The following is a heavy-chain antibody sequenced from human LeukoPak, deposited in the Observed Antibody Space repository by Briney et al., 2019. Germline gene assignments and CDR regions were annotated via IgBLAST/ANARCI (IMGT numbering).Heavy chain of an antibody. J-gene: IGHJ4*02. CDR1: GFTFSSYW. CDR2: INSDGSST. CDR3: AKGQHSSGYYRQSFDY. D-gene: IGHD3-22*01. V-gene: IGHV3-74*01. Sequence: GGSLRLSCAASGFTFSSYWMHWVRQAPGKGLVWVSRINSDGSSTSYADSVKGRFTISRDNAKNTLYLQMNSLRAEDTAVYYCAKGQHSSGYYRQSFDYWGQGTLVTVSS.